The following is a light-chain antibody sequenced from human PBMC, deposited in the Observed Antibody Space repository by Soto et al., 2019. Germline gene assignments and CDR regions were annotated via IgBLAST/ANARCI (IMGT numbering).Light chain of an antibody. V-gene: IGKV1-5*03. J-gene: IGKJ2*01. CDR1: QSFSSW. Sequence: DIQMTQSPSTLSASVGDRVTITCRASQSFSSWLAWYQQKPGKAPKLLIYKASTLESGVPSRFSGSGSGTEFTLTISSLQPDDFATYYCQQYISFPYTFGQGTKPEIK. CDR2: KAS. CDR3: QQYISFPYT.